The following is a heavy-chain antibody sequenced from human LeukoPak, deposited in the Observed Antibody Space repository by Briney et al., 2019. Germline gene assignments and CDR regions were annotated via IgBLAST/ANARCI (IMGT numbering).Heavy chain of an antibody. CDR2: IYYSGST. V-gene: IGHV4-39*01. CDR3: AKQIYYYYYMDV. CDR1: GGSISSSSYY. J-gene: IGHJ6*03. Sequence: SETLSLTCTVSGGSISSSSYYWGWIRQPPGKGLEWIGSIYYSGSTYYNPSLKSRVTISVDTPKNQFSLKLSSVTAADTAVYYCAKQIYYYYYMDVWGKGTTVTVSS.